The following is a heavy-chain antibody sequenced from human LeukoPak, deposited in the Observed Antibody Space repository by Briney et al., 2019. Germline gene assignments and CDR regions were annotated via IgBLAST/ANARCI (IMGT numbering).Heavy chain of an antibody. CDR2: VYYSGST. Sequence: KSSETLSLTCTVSGDFVTAYYWSWIRQPPGKGLEWIGYVYYSGSTEYNPSLRSRVTISLEMSKHQFSLNLTSVTAADTAVYYCASNTGTVFDYWGQGALVTVSS. CDR3: ASNTGTVFDY. CDR1: GDFVTAYY. D-gene: IGHD7-27*01. J-gene: IGHJ4*02. V-gene: IGHV4-59*02.